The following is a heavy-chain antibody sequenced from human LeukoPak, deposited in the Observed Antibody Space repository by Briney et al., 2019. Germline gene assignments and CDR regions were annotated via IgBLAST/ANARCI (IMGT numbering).Heavy chain of an antibody. CDR1: GFSFSTYN. J-gene: IGHJ4*02. CDR2: ITSDSRYR. Sequence: PGGSLRLSCEASGFSFSTYNMNWVRQAPGKGLEWISSITSDSRYRYYADSVKGRFTISRDNAKNSLYLQMNSLRAEDTAVYYCAPGEWELLDWGQGTLVTVSS. D-gene: IGHD1-26*01. V-gene: IGHV3-21*01. CDR3: APGEWELLD.